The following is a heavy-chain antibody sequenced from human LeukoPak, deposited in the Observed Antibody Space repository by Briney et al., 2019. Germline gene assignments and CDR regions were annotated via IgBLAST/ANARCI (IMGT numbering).Heavy chain of an antibody. Sequence: PSETLSLTCTVSGGSISSSTYYWAWVRQPPGKGLEWIASIYYSGTTYYNPSLKSRVTISLDTSRNQFSLKLSSVTAADTAVYYCESGTQQQWSSFWGQGTLVTASS. V-gene: IGHV4-39*07. CDR3: ESGTQQQWSSF. D-gene: IGHD3-10*01. J-gene: IGHJ4*02. CDR1: GGSISSSTYY. CDR2: IYYSGTT.